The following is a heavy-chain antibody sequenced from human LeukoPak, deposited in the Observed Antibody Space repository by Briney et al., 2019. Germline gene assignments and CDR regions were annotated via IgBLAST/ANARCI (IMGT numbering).Heavy chain of an antibody. CDR2: IHHSGST. J-gene: IGHJ5*02. D-gene: IGHD1-1*01. Sequence: PSETLSLTCAVYGGSFSGYYWSWIRQPPGKGLEWIGEIHHSGSTNYNPSLKSRVTISVDTSRNQFSLKLSSVTAADTAVYYCARGTERASWFDPWGQGTLVTVSS. V-gene: IGHV4-34*01. CDR3: ARGTERASWFDP. CDR1: GGSFSGYY.